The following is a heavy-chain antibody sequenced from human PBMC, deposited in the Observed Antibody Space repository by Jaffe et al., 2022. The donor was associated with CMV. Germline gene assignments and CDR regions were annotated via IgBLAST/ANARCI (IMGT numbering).Heavy chain of an antibody. Sequence: QLQLQESGPGLVKPSETLSLTCTVSGGSISSSSYYWGWIRQPPGKGLEWIGSIYYSGSTYYNPSLKSRVTISVDTSKNQFSLKLSSVTAADTAVYYCAIANKYSSSPQNWFDPWGQGTLVTVSS. CDR2: IYYSGST. V-gene: IGHV4-39*01. CDR3: AIANKYSSSPQNWFDP. CDR1: GGSISSSSYY. D-gene: IGHD6-6*01. J-gene: IGHJ5*02.